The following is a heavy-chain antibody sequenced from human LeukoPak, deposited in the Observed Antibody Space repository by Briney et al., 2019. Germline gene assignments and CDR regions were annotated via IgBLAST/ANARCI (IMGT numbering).Heavy chain of an antibody. V-gene: IGHV4-59*01. Sequence: SETLSLTCTVSAGSISSYYWSWIRQPPGKGLEWIGYIYYSGSTDYNPSLKSRVTISVDTSRNQFSLRLSSVTAADTAVYCCARSGYGDHYPWYFDLWGRGTLVTVSS. D-gene: IGHD4-17*01. CDR2: IYYSGST. CDR1: AGSISSYY. CDR3: ARSGYGDHYPWYFDL. J-gene: IGHJ2*01.